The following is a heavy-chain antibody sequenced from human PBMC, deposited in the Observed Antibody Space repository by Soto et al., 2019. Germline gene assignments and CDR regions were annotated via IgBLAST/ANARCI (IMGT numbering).Heavy chain of an antibody. CDR2: ISYDGSNK. J-gene: IGHJ4*02. CDR3: ARDRWRSGWYIDY. CDR1: GFTFSSYA. Sequence: QVQLVESGGGVVQPGRSLRLSCAASGFTFSSYAMHWVRQAPGKGLEWVAVISYDGSNKYYADSVKGRFTISRDNSKNTLYLQMNSLRAEDTAVYYCARDRWRSGWYIDYWGQGTLVTVSS. V-gene: IGHV3-30-3*01. D-gene: IGHD6-19*01.